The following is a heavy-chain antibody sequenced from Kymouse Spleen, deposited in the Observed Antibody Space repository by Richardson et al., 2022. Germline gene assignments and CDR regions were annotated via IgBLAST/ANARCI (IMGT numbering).Heavy chain of an antibody. CDR1: GGSISSSSYY. CDR2: IYYSGST. J-gene: IGHJ4*02. V-gene: IGHV4-39*01. Sequence: QLQLQESGPGLVKPSETLSLTCTVSGGSISSSSYYWGWIRQPPGKGLEWIGSIYYSGSTYYNPSLKSRVTISVDTSKNQFSLKLSSVTAADTAVYYCARRRIVGALDYWGQGTLVTVSS. D-gene: IGHD1-26*01. CDR3: ARRRIVGALDY.